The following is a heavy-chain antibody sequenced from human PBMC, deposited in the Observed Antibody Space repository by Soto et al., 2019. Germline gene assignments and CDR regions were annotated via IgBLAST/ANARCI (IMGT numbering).Heavy chain of an antibody. CDR2: IWCDGSNK. Sequence: GGSLRLSCAASGFTFSSYGMHWVRQAPGKGLEWVAVIWCDGSNKYYADSVKGRFTISRDNSKNTLYLQMNSLRAEDTAVYYCARDLAPTTPAGPPHHLPYYYYGMDVWGQGTTVTVSS. D-gene: IGHD4-17*01. CDR1: GFTFSSYG. CDR3: ARDLAPTTPAGPPHHLPYYYYGMDV. V-gene: IGHV3-30*19. J-gene: IGHJ6*02.